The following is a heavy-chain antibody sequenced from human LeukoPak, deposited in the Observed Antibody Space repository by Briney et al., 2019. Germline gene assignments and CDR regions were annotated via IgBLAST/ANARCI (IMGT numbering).Heavy chain of an antibody. Sequence: PSQTLSLTCTVSGATITSGDFYWSWIRQPPGKGLEWIGYIHYSGRTYYNPSLRSRVTISGDTSKNQFSLRLSSVTAADTAVYYCVRDLSYSSLSPHYSYGVDVWGQGTTVTVSS. CDR3: VRDLSYSSLSPHYSYGVDV. CDR1: GATITSGDFY. V-gene: IGHV4-30-4*01. J-gene: IGHJ6*02. CDR2: IHYSGRT. D-gene: IGHD6-6*01.